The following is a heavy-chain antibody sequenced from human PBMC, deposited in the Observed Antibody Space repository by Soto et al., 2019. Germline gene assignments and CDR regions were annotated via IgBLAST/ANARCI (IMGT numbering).Heavy chain of an antibody. CDR1: GGSISSYY. J-gene: IGHJ5*02. CDR2: IYTSGST. Sequence: SETLSLTCTVSGGSISSYYWSWIRQPAGKGLEWIGRIYTSGSTNYNPSLKSRVTMSVDTSKNQFSLKLSSVTAADTAVYYCASTRLNLYCTNGVCPNRSPFYHWGQGALVTAS. V-gene: IGHV4-4*07. D-gene: IGHD2-8*01. CDR3: ASTRLNLYCTNGVCPNRSPFYH.